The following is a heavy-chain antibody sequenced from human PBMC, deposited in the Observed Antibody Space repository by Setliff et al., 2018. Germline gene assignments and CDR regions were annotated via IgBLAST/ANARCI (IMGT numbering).Heavy chain of an antibody. CDR3: ARDPNSGSYWNYYYYMDV. V-gene: IGHV3-48*01. J-gene: IGHJ6*03. CDR2: ISSRSSTI. CDR1: GFTFSRYS. D-gene: IGHD1-26*01. Sequence: GGSLRLSCAVSGFTFSRYSMNWVRQAPGKGLEWVSYISSRSSTIYYADSVKGRFTISRDNAKNSLYLQMNSLRAEDTAVYYCARDPNSGSYWNYYYYMDVWGKGTTVTVSS.